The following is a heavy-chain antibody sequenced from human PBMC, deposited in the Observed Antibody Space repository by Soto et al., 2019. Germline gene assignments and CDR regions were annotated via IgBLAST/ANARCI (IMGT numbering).Heavy chain of an antibody. D-gene: IGHD2-8*01. CDR2: MNPNSGNT. CDR3: ARGPYCTNGVCQRGRNWFDP. J-gene: IGHJ5*02. V-gene: IGHV1-8*01. CDR1: GYTFTSYD. Sequence: GASVKVSCKASGYTFTSYDINWVRQATGQGLEWMGWMNPNSGNTGYAQKFQGRVTMTRNTSISTAYMELSSLGSEDTAVYYCARGPYCTNGVCQRGRNWFDPWGQGTLVTVYS.